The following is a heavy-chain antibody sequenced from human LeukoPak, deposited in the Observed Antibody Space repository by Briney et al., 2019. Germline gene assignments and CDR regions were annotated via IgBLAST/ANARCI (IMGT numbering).Heavy chain of an antibody. CDR3: AKFTHYHGMDV. J-gene: IGHJ6*04. V-gene: IGHV4-59*01. CDR1: GGSISSYY. Sequence: SETLSLTCTVSGGSISSYYRSWIRQPPGKGLAWIGYIYYSGNTNYNPSLKSRVTISVDTSKNQFSLKLSSVTAADTAVYYCAKFTHYHGMDVWGKGTTVTVSS. CDR2: IYYSGNT.